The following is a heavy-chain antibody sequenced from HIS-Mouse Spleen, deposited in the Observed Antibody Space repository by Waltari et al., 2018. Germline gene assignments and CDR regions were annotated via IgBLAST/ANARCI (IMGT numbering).Heavy chain of an antibody. Sequence: QLQLQESGPGLVKPSETLSLTCTVSGGSISSSSYYWGWIRQPPGKGLEWIGSIYYSGSTYYNPSLKSRVTISVDTSKNQFSLKLSSVTAADTAVYYCAASITMIVVVINWFDPWGQGTLVTVSS. J-gene: IGHJ5*02. CDR1: GGSISSSSYY. CDR2: IYYSGST. D-gene: IGHD3-22*01. CDR3: AASITMIVVVINWFDP. V-gene: IGHV4-39*01.